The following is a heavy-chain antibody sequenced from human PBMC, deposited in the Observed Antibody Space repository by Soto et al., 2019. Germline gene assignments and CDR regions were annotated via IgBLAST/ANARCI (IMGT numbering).Heavy chain of an antibody. J-gene: IGHJ4*02. D-gene: IGHD3-22*01. CDR1: GGSISSGGYY. CDR3: AIGNYYASSGYYSHFDY. CDR2: IYYSGST. Sequence: SETLSLTCTVSGGSISSGGYYWSWIRQHPGKGLEWIGYIYYSGSTYYNPSLKSRVTISVDTSKNQFSLKLCSVTAGDTTVYYCAIGNYYASSGYYSHFDYWGQGTLVTVSS. V-gene: IGHV4-31*03.